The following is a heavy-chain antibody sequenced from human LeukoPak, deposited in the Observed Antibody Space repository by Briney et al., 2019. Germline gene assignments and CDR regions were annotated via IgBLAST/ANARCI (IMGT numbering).Heavy chain of an antibody. CDR1: GYTFTSYG. V-gene: IGHV1-18*01. D-gene: IGHD6-13*01. Sequence: ASVKVSCKASGYTFTSYGISWVRQAPGQGLEWMGWISAYNGNTNYAQKFQGRVTMTRNTSISTAYMELSSLRSEDTAVYYCARGRGTAPWGQGTLVTVSS. CDR2: ISAYNGNT. CDR3: ARGRGTAP. J-gene: IGHJ4*02.